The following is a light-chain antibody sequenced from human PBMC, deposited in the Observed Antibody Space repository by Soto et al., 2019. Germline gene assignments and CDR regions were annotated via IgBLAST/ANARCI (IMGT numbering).Light chain of an antibody. Sequence: EIVMTQSPATLSVSPGERATLSCRASQSVSSNLAWYQQKPGQAPRLLIYGASTRATGIPARFSGSGSGTEFTLTISSLQSVDFAAYYCQQYNTWWTFGQGTKV. CDR1: QSVSSN. CDR3: QQYNTWWT. CDR2: GAS. J-gene: IGKJ1*01. V-gene: IGKV3-15*01.